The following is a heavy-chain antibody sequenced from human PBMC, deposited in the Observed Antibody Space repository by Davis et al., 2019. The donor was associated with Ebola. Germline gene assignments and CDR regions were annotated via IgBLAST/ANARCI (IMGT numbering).Heavy chain of an antibody. CDR1: GFTFSSYP. CDR2: ISYDGSEK. Sequence: GGSLRLSCAASGFTFSSYPMHWVRQAPGKGLEWVAVISYDGSEKYHADSVRGRFTISRDNSKNTLYLQMNSLRVEDTAIYYCAKDGYSYGYYFDSWGQGTLVTVSS. D-gene: IGHD5-18*01. CDR3: AKDGYSYGYYFDS. J-gene: IGHJ4*02. V-gene: IGHV3-30-3*01.